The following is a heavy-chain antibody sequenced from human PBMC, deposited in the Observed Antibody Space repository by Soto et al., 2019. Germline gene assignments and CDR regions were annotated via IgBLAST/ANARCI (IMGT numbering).Heavy chain of an antibody. V-gene: IGHV1-46*01. J-gene: IGHJ4*02. D-gene: IGHD3-22*01. CDR2: INPSGGST. CDR1: GYIFTNHY. Sequence: QVQLVQSGAEVKKPGASVKGSCKASGYIFTNHYIHWVRQAPGQGLEWMGIINPSGGSTNYLQKFQGRITMTRDTSTSTVYMELSSLRSEDTAAYFCARPDYYDSSGFYYDCWGQGSLVTVSS. CDR3: ARPDYYDSSGFYYDC.